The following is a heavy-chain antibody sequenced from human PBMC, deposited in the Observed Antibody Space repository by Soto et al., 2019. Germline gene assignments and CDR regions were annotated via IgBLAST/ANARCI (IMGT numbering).Heavy chain of an antibody. CDR3: ARIIRRRGYCSGGSCYDNWFDP. J-gene: IGHJ5*02. D-gene: IGHD2-15*01. V-gene: IGHV2-26*01. CDR2: IFSNDEK. Sequence: PTLVNPTETLTLTCTVSGFSLSNARMGVSWIRQPPGKALEWLAHIFSNDEKSYSTSLKSRLTISKDTSKSQVVLTMTNMDPVDTATYYCARIIRRRGYCSGGSCYDNWFDPWGQGTLVTVSS. CDR1: GFSLSNARMG.